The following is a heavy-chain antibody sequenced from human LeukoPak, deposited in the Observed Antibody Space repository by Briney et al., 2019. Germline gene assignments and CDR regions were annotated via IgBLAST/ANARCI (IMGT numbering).Heavy chain of an antibody. CDR3: AKIVRLVNFDY. CDR1: GFTFSTFA. D-gene: IGHD3-10*01. V-gene: IGHV3-23*01. J-gene: IGHJ4*02. Sequence: GGSLRLSCAASGFTFSTFAMIWVRQPPGKGLEWVSSIFPSGGEIHYADSVRGRFTISRDNSKSTLSLQMNSLRAEDTAVYYCAKIVRLVNFDYWGQGTLVTVSS. CDR2: IFPSGGEI.